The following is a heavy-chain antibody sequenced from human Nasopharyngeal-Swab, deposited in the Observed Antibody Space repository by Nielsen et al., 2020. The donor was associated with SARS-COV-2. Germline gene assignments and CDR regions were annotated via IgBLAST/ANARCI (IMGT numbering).Heavy chain of an antibody. CDR1: GFTVSSNY. J-gene: IGHJ4*02. CDR2: IYSGGST. V-gene: IGHV3-53*01. Sequence: GGSLRLSCAASGFTVSSNYMSWVRQAPGKGLEWVSVIYSGGSTYYADSVKGRFTISRDNSKNTLYLQMNSLRAEDTAVYYCARASSGWYYFDYWGQGTLVTVSS. CDR3: ARASSGWYYFDY. D-gene: IGHD6-19*01.